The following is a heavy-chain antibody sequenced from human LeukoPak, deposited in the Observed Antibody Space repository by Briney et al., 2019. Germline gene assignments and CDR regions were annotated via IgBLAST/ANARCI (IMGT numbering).Heavy chain of an antibody. Sequence: GSLRLSCAASGFTFSSYAMSWVRQAPGKGLEWVSAISGSGGSTYYADSVKGRFTISRDNSKNTLYLQVNSLRAEDTAVYYCAKSYCSSTSCFPVGWGQGTLVTVSS. CDR1: GFTFSSYA. V-gene: IGHV3-23*01. J-gene: IGHJ4*02. CDR3: AKSYCSSTSCFPVG. CDR2: ISGSGGST. D-gene: IGHD2-2*01.